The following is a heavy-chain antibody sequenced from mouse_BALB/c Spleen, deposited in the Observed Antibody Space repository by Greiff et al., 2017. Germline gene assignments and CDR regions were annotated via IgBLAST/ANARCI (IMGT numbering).Heavy chain of an antibody. V-gene: IGHV5-17*02. Sequence: EVQLKESGGGLVQPGGSRKLSCAASGFTFSSFGMHWVRQAPEKGLEWVAYISSGSSTIYYADTVKGRFTISRDNPKNTLFLQMTSLRSEDTAMYYCAREYYRYDGAMDYWGQGTSVTVSS. CDR2: ISSGSSTI. D-gene: IGHD2-14*01. CDR3: AREYYRYDGAMDY. J-gene: IGHJ4*01. CDR1: GFTFSSFG.